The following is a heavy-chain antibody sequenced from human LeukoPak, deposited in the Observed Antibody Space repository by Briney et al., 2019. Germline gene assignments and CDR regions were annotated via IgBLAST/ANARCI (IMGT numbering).Heavy chain of an antibody. CDR1: GFSVSSNY. CDR2: IYPGGNT. J-gene: IGHJ4*02. V-gene: IGHV3-53*05. CDR3: ATLSGDSHGYDY. Sequence: GGSLRLSCAASGFSVSSNYMSWVRQAPGKGLEWVSVIYPGGNTYYADSVKGRFTVSRDNSKNTLYLQMNSLRAEDTAVYYCATLSGDSHGYDYWGQGTLVTVSS. D-gene: IGHD5-18*01.